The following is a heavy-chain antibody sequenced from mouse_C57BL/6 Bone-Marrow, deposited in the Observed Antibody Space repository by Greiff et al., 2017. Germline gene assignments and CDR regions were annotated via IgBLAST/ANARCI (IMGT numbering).Heavy chain of an antibody. CDR1: GYTFTSYW. CDR3: ARRRSSNWERYFDV. CDR2: IDPSDSST. V-gene: IGHV1-50*01. D-gene: IGHD4-1*01. Sequence: QVQLQQPGAELVKPGASVKLSCKASGYTFTSYWMQWVKQRPGQGLGWIGEIDPSDSSTNYNQKFKGKATLTVDTSSSTAYMQLSSLTSEDSAVYYCARRRSSNWERYFDVWGTGTTVTVSS. J-gene: IGHJ1*03.